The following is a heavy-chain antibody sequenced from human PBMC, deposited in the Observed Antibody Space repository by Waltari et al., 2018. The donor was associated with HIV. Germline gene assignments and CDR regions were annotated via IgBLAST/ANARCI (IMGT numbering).Heavy chain of an antibody. D-gene: IGHD3-16*01. V-gene: IGHV4-39*07. CDR2: IYYSGST. Sequence: QLQLQESGPRLVKPSETLSLPCTVPGGSISSRSYYWGWIRQPPGKGLEWIGSIYYSGSTYYNPSLKSRVTISVDTSKNQFSLKLSSVSAADTAVYYCARDQGDWRSLWGQGTLVTVSS. J-gene: IGHJ4*02. CDR3: ARDQGDWRSL. CDR1: GGSISSRSYY.